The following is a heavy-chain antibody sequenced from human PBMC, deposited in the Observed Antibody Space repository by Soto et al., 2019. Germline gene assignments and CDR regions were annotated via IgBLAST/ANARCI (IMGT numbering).Heavy chain of an antibody. CDR3: ARNRRYCSSTSCYATNNYYYGMDV. V-gene: IGHV1-69*13. D-gene: IGHD2-2*01. CDR2: IIPIFGTA. Sequence: SVKVSCKASGGTFGSYAISWVRQAPGQGLEWMGGIIPIFGTANYAQKFQGRVTITADESTSTAYMELSSLRSEDTAVYYCARNRRYCSSTSCYATNNYYYGMDVWGQGTTVTVSS. J-gene: IGHJ6*02. CDR1: GGTFGSYA.